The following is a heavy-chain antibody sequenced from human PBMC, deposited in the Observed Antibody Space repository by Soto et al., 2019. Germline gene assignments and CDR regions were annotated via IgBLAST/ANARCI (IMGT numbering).Heavy chain of an antibody. CDR3: ARDQGAAVAGYYYFDY. J-gene: IGHJ4*02. V-gene: IGHV1-3*01. CDR2: INAGNGNT. CDR1: GYTFTSYA. Sequence: ASVKVSFKASGYTFTSYAMHWVRQAPGQRLEWMGWINAGNGNTKYSQKFQGRVTITRDTSASTAYMELSSLRSEDTAVYYCARDQGAAVAGYYYFDYWGQGTLVTVSS. D-gene: IGHD6-19*01.